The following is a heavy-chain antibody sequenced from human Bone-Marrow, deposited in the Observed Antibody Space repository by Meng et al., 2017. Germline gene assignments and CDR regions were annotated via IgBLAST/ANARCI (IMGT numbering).Heavy chain of an antibody. CDR2: IYYSGST. V-gene: IGHV4-39*07. Sequence: GSLRLSCTVSGGSISSRSYYWGWIRQPPGKGLEWIGSIYYSGSTYYNPSLKSRVTISVDTSKNQFSLKLSSVTAADTAVYYCARHSGGSGSYFAYYYYYGMDVWGQGTTVTVSS. D-gene: IGHD3-10*01. CDR1: GGSISSRSYY. J-gene: IGHJ6*02. CDR3: ARHSGGSGSYFAYYYYYGMDV.